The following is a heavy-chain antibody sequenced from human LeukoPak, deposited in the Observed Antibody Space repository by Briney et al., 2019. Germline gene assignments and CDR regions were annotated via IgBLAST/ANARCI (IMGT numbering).Heavy chain of an antibody. V-gene: IGHV4-39*01. CDR3: ARHSGLRSPFDP. Sequence: SETLSLTCTVSGGSISTTNYYWGWIRQLPGRDLEWIGSIYSSGNTYYNPSLESRVTISVDTSKNQLSLKLTSATAADTSVYYCARHSGLRSPFDPWGQGTLVTVSS. D-gene: IGHD3-3*01. J-gene: IGHJ5*02. CDR1: GGSISTTNYY. CDR2: IYSSGNT.